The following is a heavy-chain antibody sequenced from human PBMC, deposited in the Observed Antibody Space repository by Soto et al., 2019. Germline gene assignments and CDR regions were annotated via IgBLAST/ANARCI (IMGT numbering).Heavy chain of an antibody. Sequence: QVQLAQSGAEVRKPGSSVKVSCKASGDTFIISAITWVRQVPGQGLEWVGGLVPFFGKSKYGPKFEGRVTFTADESTRTAYMELSHLTSDDTAVYYCARDLGGAAPVDYWGQGTLVTVSS. J-gene: IGHJ4*02. CDR1: GDTFIISA. D-gene: IGHD6-6*01. CDR2: LVPFFGKS. V-gene: IGHV1-69*01. CDR3: ARDLGGAAPVDY.